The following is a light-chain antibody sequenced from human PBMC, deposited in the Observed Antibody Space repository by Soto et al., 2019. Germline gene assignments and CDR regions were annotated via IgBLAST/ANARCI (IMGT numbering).Light chain of an antibody. J-gene: IGKJ1*01. Sequence: DIQMTQSPSTLSASVGDRVTITCRASQSISSWLAWYQQKPGKAPTLLIYKASSLESGVPSTFSGSGSGTEFTLTISSLQPDDFATYYCQQYNSYPWTFGQGTKVEIK. V-gene: IGKV1-5*03. CDR2: KAS. CDR1: QSISSW. CDR3: QQYNSYPWT.